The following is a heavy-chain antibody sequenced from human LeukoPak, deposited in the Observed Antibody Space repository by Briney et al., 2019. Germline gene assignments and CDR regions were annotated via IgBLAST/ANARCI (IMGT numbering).Heavy chain of an antibody. CDR2: INPNSGGT. CDR3: ARVAEWGIVVVVAATLGAFDY. D-gene: IGHD2-15*01. V-gene: IGHV1-2*02. CDR1: GYTFTGYY. Sequence: ASVKVSCKASGYTFTGYYMHWVRQAPGQGLEWMGWINPNSGGTNYAQKFQGRVTMTRDTSISTAYMELSRLRSDDTAVYYCARVAEWGIVVVVAATLGAFDYWGQGTLVTVSS. J-gene: IGHJ4*02.